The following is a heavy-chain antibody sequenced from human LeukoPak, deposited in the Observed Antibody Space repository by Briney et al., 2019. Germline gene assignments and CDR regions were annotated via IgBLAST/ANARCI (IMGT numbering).Heavy chain of an antibody. CDR2: ISSSGSYI. Sequence: GGSLRLSCAASGFTFSSYSMNWVRQAPGKGLEWVSSISSSGSYIYYADSVKGRFTISRDNAKNSLYLQMNSLRAEDTAVYYCAVEDIVLLVYAQWGQGTLDPVSS. J-gene: IGHJ4*02. CDR1: GFTFSSYS. CDR3: AVEDIVLLVYAQ. V-gene: IGHV3-21*01. D-gene: IGHD2-8*01.